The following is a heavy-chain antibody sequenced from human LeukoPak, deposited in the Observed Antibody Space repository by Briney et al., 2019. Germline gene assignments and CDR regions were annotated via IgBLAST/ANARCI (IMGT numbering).Heavy chain of an antibody. J-gene: IGHJ4*02. Sequence: ASVKVSCKASGYTFTGYYMHWVRQAPGQGLEWMGWINPNSGGTNYAQKFQGRVTMTRDTSISTAYMELSRLRSDDTAVYYCARGLHVYSSSSGRSLSGFWGQGTLVTVSS. V-gene: IGHV1-2*02. CDR1: GYTFTGYY. CDR3: ARGLHVYSSSSGRSLSGF. D-gene: IGHD6-6*01. CDR2: INPNSGGT.